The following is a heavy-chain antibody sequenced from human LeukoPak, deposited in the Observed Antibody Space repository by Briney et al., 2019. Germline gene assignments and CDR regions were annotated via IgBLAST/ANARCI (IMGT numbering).Heavy chain of an antibody. CDR1: GGSFSGYD. CDR3: ARHRPVMVRGAEAHPPYYYYYYMDV. CDR2: INHSGST. D-gene: IGHD3-10*01. Sequence: SETLSLTCAFYGGSFSGYDWCWIRQPPGKGLEWIGEINHSGSTNYNPSLKSRVTISVDTSKNQFSLKLSSVTAADTAVYYCARHRPVMVRGAEAHPPYYYYYYMDVWGKGTTVTISS. J-gene: IGHJ6*03. V-gene: IGHV4-34*01.